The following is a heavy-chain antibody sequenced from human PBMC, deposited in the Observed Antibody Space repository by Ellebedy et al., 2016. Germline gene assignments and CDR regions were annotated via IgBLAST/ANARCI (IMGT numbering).Heavy chain of an antibody. D-gene: IGHD3-10*01. CDR3: TTLWFGELLFRVDFDY. Sequence: GESLKISXAASGFTFSNAWMSWVRQAPGKGLEWVGRIKSKTDGGTTDYAAPVKGRFTISRDDSKNTLYLQMNSLKTEDTAVYYCTTLWFGELLFRVDFDYWGQGTLVTVSS. CDR2: IKSKTDGGTT. J-gene: IGHJ4*02. CDR1: GFTFSNAW. V-gene: IGHV3-15*01.